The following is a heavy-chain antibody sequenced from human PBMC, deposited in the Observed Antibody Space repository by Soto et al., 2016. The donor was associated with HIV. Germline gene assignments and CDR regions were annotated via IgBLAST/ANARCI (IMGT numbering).Heavy chain of an antibody. CDR3: AXAPGGTWNDYHFDY. Sequence: QVQLQESGPGLVKPSQALSLTCTVSGGSISNGGYYWNWIRQHPVKGLEWIGYIYYTGNTYYNPSLKSRVTLSVDTSKDQFSLKLNSVTVADTAVYYCAXAPGGTWNDYHFDYWGQGTLSPSPQ. CDR1: GGSISNGGYY. D-gene: IGHD1-1*01. V-gene: IGHV4-31*03. CDR2: IYYTGNT. J-gene: IGHJ4*02.